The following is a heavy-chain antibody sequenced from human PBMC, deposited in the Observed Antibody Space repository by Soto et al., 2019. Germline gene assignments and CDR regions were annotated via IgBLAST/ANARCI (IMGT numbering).Heavy chain of an antibody. CDR3: TRRTQIPYCSSSSCPGLDV. J-gene: IGHJ6*02. D-gene: IGHD2-21*01. V-gene: IGHV3-7*03. Sequence: GGSLRLSCVASGFSLSNYWMSWVRQAPGAGLEWVANIAQDGSELWYLDSVKGRFTISRDNAENALYLQMNSLRVEDTAIYYCTRRTQIPYCSSSSCPGLDVWGQGTTVTVSS. CDR1: GFSLSNYW. CDR2: IAQDGSEL.